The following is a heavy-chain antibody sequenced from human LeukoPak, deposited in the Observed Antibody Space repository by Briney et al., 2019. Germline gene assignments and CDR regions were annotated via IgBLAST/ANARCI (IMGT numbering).Heavy chain of an antibody. CDR2: ISYDGSNK. Sequence: GGSLRLSCAASGFTFSSYGMHWVRQAPGKGLEWVAVISYDGSNKYYADSVKGRFTISRDNSKNTLYLQMNSLRAEDTAVYYCAKVFTSGDSSGYYYYYYGMDVWGQGTTVTVSS. J-gene: IGHJ6*02. CDR1: GFTFSSYG. D-gene: IGHD3-22*01. V-gene: IGHV3-30*18. CDR3: AKVFTSGDSSGYYYYYYGMDV.